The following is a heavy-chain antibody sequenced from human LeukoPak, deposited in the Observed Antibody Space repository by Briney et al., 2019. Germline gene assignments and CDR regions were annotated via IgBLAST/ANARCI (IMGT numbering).Heavy chain of an antibody. Sequence: GGSLRLSCAASGFTFSSYSMNWVRQAPGKGLEWVSYISSSSSTIYYADSVKGRFTISRDNAKNSLYLQMNSLRAEDTAVYYCARGAPLSRYYYDSSGPGSVDYWGQGTLVTVSS. CDR1: GFTFSSYS. V-gene: IGHV3-48*04. CDR2: ISSSSSTI. CDR3: ARGAPLSRYYYDSSGPGSVDY. D-gene: IGHD3-22*01. J-gene: IGHJ4*02.